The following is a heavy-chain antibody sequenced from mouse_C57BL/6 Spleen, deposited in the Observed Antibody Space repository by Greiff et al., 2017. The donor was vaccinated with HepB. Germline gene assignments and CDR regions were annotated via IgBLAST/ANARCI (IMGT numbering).Heavy chain of an antibody. CDR3: TRWAKLLRYAMDY. CDR2: IDPETGGT. D-gene: IGHD1-1*01. V-gene: IGHV1-15*01. Sequence: VQLQQSGAELVRPGASVTLSCKASGYTFTDYEMPWVKQTPVHGLEWIGAIDPETGGTAYNQKFKGKAILTADKSSSTAYMELRSLTSEDAAVYYCTRWAKLLRYAMDYWGQGTSVTVSS. CDR1: GYTFTDYE. J-gene: IGHJ4*01.